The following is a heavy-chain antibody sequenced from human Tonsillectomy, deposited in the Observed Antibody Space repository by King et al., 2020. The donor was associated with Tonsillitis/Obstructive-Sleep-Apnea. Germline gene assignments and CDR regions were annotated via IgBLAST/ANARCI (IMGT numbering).Heavy chain of an antibody. Sequence: VQLQESGPGLVKPSETLSLTCTVSGGSISSYYWSWIRQPPGKGLECIGYIYYSGSTNYNPSLKSRVTISVDTSKNQFSLKLSSVTAADTAVYYCAREALDAFDIWGQGTMVTVSS. V-gene: IGHV4-59*01. CDR1: GGSISSYY. CDR3: AREALDAFDI. J-gene: IGHJ3*02. CDR2: IYYSGST.